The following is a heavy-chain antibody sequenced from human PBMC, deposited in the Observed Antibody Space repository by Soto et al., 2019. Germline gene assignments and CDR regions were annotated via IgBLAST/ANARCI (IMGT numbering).Heavy chain of an antibody. V-gene: IGHV4-30-2*01. CDR3: ARAIRYFDWLSGAFDI. CDR2: IYHSGST. D-gene: IGHD3-9*01. J-gene: IGHJ3*02. Sequence: PSETLSLTCAVSGGSISSGGYSWNWIRQPPGKGLEWIGYIYHSGSTLYNPSLKSRVTISVDTSKNQFSLKLSSVTAADTAVYYCARAIRYFDWLSGAFDIWGQGTMVTVSS. CDR1: GGSISSGGYS.